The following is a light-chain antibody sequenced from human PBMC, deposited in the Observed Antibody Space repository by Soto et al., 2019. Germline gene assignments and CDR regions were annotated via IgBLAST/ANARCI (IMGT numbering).Light chain of an antibody. V-gene: IGKV1-6*01. CDR1: QAIRND. J-gene: IGKJ1*01. Sequence: AIQMTQSPSSLSASVGDRVTITCRASQAIRNDLGWYQQKPGKAPNLLIFGASNLQVGVPVRFSASGSGTNFTLTISNLQPEDFATYYCQQSYSTPPTFGQGTKVEIK. CDR3: QQSYSTPPT. CDR2: GAS.